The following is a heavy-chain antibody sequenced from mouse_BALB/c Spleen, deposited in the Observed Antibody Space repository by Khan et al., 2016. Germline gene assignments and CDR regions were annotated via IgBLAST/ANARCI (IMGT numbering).Heavy chain of an antibody. Sequence: EVELVESGGGLVKPGGSLKLSCAASGFTFSSHAMSWVRQTPEQRLEWVASISSGGTTFYPDRLKGRFTISRDNVRNILYLQMSSLRSEDTAMYYCVRGVIMVVDYFDYWGQGTTLTVSS. CDR2: ISSGGTT. V-gene: IGHV5-6-5*01. D-gene: IGHD1-1*01. J-gene: IGHJ2*01. CDR3: VRGVIMVVDYFDY. CDR1: GFTFSSHA.